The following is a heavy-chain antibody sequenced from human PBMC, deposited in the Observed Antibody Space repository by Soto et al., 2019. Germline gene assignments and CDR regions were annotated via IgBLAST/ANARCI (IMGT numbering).Heavy chain of an antibody. J-gene: IGHJ6*02. V-gene: IGHV4-61*01. D-gene: IGHD6-13*01. Sequence: QVQLQESGPGLVKPSETLSLTCTVSGGSVSTGSYYWSWIRQPPGKGLGWIGYIYYSGSTNYNPSLKSRVTISVDTSKSQFSLKLSSVTAADTAVYYCARDWYSSNWAYYYGMDVWGQGTTVTVSS. CDR1: GGSVSTGSYY. CDR2: IYYSGST. CDR3: ARDWYSSNWAYYYGMDV.